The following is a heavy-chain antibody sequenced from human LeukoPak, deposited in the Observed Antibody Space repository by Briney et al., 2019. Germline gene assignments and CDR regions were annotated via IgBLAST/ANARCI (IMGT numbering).Heavy chain of an antibody. CDR3: ARDYCTRGGDCYKEDLFDP. CDR2: ISPYDGDT. J-gene: IGHJ5*02. V-gene: IGHV1-18*01. D-gene: IGHD2-21*02. CDR1: GYTFAIYG. Sequence: APVKVSCKASGYTFAIYGVSWVRQAPGQGLEWMAWISPYDGDTNYAQNFEGRVTMTTETSTSTAYMELRSLRSDDTAIYYCARDYCTRGGDCYKEDLFDPWGQGTLVTVSS.